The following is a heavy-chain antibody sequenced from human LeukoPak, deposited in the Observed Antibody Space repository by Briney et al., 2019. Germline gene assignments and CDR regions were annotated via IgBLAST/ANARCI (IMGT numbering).Heavy chain of an antibody. V-gene: IGHV3-23*01. J-gene: IGHJ3*02. CDR3: TTGTSGSYYAFDI. Sequence: GGTLRLSCAASGFTFSSYGMSWVRQAPGKGLEWVSAISGSGGSTYYADSVKGRFTISRDNSKNTLYLQMNSLKTEDTAVYYCTTGTSGSYYAFDIWGQGTMVTVSS. D-gene: IGHD1-26*01. CDR2: ISGSGGST. CDR1: GFTFSSYG.